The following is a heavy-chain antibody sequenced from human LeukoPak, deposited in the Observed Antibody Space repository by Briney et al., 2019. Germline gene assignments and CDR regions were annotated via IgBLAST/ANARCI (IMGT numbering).Heavy chain of an antibody. Sequence: GASVKVSCKASGGTFSSYAISWVRQAPGQGLEWMGGIIPIFGTANYAQKFQGRVTITADESTSTAYMELSSLRSEDTAVYYCARWDVVVVVAGGWFDPWDQGTLVTVSS. V-gene: IGHV1-69*13. D-gene: IGHD2-15*01. CDR3: ARWDVVVVVAGGWFDP. CDR2: IIPIFGTA. J-gene: IGHJ5*02. CDR1: GGTFSSYA.